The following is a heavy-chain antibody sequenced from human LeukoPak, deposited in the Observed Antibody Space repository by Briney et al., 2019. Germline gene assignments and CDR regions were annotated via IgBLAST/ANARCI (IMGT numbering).Heavy chain of an antibody. V-gene: IGHV4-39*07. J-gene: IGHJ4*02. CDR2: IYYSGST. CDR3: AREFRDYYFDY. CDR1: GGSISSSSYY. D-gene: IGHD3-3*01. Sequence: SETLSLTCTVSGGSISSSSYYWGWIRQPPGKVLEWIGSIYYSGSTYYNPSLKSRVTISVDTSKNQFSLKLSSVTAADTAVYYCAREFRDYYFDYWGQGTLVTVSS.